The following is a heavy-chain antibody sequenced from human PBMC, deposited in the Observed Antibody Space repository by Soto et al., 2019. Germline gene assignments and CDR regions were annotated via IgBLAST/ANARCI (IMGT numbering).Heavy chain of an antibody. V-gene: IGHV3-23*01. CDR2: ISGSGGNT. J-gene: IGHJ4*02. Sequence: GGSLRLSCAASGFTFSIYAMSWVRQAPGKGLEWVSAISGSGGNTYYADSVKGRFTISRDNSKNTLYLQMNSLRAEDTAVYYCAKGLGVWGSYLDYWGQGTLVTVSS. CDR3: AKGLGVWGSYLDY. CDR1: GFTFSIYA. D-gene: IGHD3-16*01.